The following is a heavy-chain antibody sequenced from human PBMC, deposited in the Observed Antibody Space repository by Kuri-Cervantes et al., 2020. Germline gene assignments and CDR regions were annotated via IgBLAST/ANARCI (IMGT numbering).Heavy chain of an antibody. J-gene: IGHJ3*02. V-gene: IGHV3-30*18. CDR2: ISYDGSNK. Sequence: GSLRLSCAASGFTFSSYGMHWVRQAPGKGLEWVAVISYDGSNKYYADSVKGRFTISRDNSKNTLYLQMNSLRAEDTAVYYCAKDRSVILDAFDIWGQGTMVTVSS. D-gene: IGHD3-10*01. CDR3: AKDRSVILDAFDI. CDR1: GFTFSSYG.